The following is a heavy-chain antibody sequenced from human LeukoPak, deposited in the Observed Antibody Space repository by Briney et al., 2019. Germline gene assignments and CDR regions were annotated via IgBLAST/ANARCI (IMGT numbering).Heavy chain of an antibody. V-gene: IGHV3-15*07. CDR2: VKNRGDGMAT. CDR1: TFTKAW. D-gene: IGHD3-16*01. Sequence: GGSLRLSCVLSTFTKAWMNWVRQAPGKGLEWVGRVKNRGDGMATDYAAPVKGRFIISRDDSKKTVYLQMDSLKTENTAVYFCTTEYFGGFEYWGQGTLVTVSS. J-gene: IGHJ4*02. CDR3: TTEYFGGFEY.